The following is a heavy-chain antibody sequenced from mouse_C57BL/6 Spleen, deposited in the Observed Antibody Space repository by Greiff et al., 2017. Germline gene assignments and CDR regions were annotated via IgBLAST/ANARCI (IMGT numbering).Heavy chain of an antibody. J-gene: IGHJ3*01. V-gene: IGHV1-50*01. D-gene: IGHD1-1*01. CDR2: IDPSDSYT. CDR3: ARDGSSLAY. Sequence: VQLQQPGAELVKPGASVKLSCKASGYTFTSYWMQWVKQRPGQGLEWIGEIDPSDSYTNYNQKFKGKATLTVDTSSSTAYMQLSSLTSEDSAVYYCARDGSSLAYWGQGTLVTVSA. CDR1: GYTFTSYW.